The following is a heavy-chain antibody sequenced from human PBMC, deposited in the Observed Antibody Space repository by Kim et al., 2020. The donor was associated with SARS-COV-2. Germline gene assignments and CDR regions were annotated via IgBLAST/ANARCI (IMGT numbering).Heavy chain of an antibody. CDR3: TRVDQSYDVGFFDY. CDR1: GFSFGDYG. V-gene: IGHV3-49*04. CDR2: IRNKANGGTI. Sequence: GGSLRLSCTASGFSFGDYGMSWVRQAPGKGLEWVGLIRNKANGGTIEYAASVKGRVTISRDDSKSIAYLQMNSLKSEDTAVYYCTRVDQSYDVGFFDYWGQGTLVTVSS. J-gene: IGHJ4*02. D-gene: IGHD1-1*01.